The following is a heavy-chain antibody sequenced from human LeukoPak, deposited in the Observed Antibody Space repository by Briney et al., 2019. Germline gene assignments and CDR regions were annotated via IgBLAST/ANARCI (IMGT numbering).Heavy chain of an antibody. V-gene: IGHV3-33*01. D-gene: IGHD3-16*01. CDR3: AREFYTYYFDY. J-gene: IGHJ4*02. Sequence: GGSLRLSCAASEFIFSNYGMHWVRQAPGKGLEWVAVIWYDGSKKYYADSVKGRFTISRDNSKNTLFLQMNSLRAEDTAVYYCAREFYTYYFDYWGQGTPVTVPS. CDR1: EFIFSNYG. CDR2: IWYDGSKK.